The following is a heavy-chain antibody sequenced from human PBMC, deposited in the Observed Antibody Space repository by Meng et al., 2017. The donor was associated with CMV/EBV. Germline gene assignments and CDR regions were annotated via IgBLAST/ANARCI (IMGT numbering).Heavy chain of an antibody. CDR2: VYYIGTT. D-gene: IGHD3/OR15-3a*01. Sequence: GSLRLSCSVSGGSISSSSYYWGWIRQPPGKGLEWIGSVYYIGTTDHNPSLRSRVIIQVDRAQNQFSLELRSVTVADTAVYYCAREAVFGLGKYGMDVWGQGTTVTVSS. CDR1: GGSISSSSYY. CDR3: AREAVFGLGKYGMDV. J-gene: IGHJ6*02. V-gene: IGHV4-39*07.